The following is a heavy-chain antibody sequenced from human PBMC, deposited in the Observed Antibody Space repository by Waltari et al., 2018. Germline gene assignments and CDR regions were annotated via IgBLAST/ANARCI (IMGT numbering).Heavy chain of an antibody. J-gene: IGHJ6*02. D-gene: IGHD6-13*01. CDR1: GGTFSSYA. Sequence: QVQLVQSGAEVKKPGSSVKVSCKASGGTFSSYAISWVRQAPGQGLEWMGGIIPIFGTANYAQKFQGRVTITADESTSTAYMELSSLRSEDTAVYYCARDVVTDNPVRSSSWYEYYYGMDVWGQGTTVTVSS. V-gene: IGHV1-69*01. CDR2: IIPIFGTA. CDR3: ARDVVTDNPVRSSSWYEYYYGMDV.